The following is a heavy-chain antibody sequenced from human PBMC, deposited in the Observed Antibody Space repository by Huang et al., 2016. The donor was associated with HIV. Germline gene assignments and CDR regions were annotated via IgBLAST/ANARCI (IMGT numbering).Heavy chain of an antibody. J-gene: IGHJ4*02. Sequence: QLQLQESGPGQVKPSETLSLTCTVSGDFISSTNYYWGWIRPSPGKGLEWVGSVYQRGSTNYNPSLKGRVTLSVDTSRNQFSLRLNSVTAADTAVYYCASQHIGAAATWFWGRGTQVAVSS. D-gene: IGHD6-13*01. CDR3: ASQHIGAAATWF. CDR2: VYQRGST. V-gene: IGHV4-39*01. CDR1: GDFISSTNYY.